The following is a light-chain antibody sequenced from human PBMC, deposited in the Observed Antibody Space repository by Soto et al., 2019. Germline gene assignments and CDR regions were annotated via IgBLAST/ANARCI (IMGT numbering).Light chain of an antibody. CDR2: RAS. J-gene: IGKJ5*01. V-gene: IGKV3-15*01. CDR3: QQYNLWPPIT. Sequence: EIVLTQSPATLSVSPGERATLSCRASQSVGSLLAWYQQKPGQAPRLLIYRASSRATGISGSFSGSGSGTEFTLTISSLQSEDFAVYYCQQYNLWPPITFGQGTRLEIK. CDR1: QSVGSL.